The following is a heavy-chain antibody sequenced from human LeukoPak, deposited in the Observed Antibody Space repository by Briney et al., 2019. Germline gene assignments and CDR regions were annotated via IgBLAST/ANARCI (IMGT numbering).Heavy chain of an antibody. D-gene: IGHD3-10*02. V-gene: IGHV3-23*01. Sequence: PGGSLRLSCAASGFTFNSHAMNWVRQAPGKGLEWVSPISSSGNNTYYTDSVKGRFTISRDNSKNTLYLQMNSLRAEDTAVYYCARAKFVFGELEYYYYYMDVWGKGTTVTISS. CDR1: GFTFNSHA. CDR2: ISSSGNNT. CDR3: ARAKFVFGELEYYYYYMDV. J-gene: IGHJ6*03.